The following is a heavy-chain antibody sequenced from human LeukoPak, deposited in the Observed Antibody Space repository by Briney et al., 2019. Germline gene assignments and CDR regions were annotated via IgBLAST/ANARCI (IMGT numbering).Heavy chain of an antibody. V-gene: IGHV3-13*01. CDR3: ATGNLYYYGMDV. J-gene: IGHJ6*02. Sequence: PGGSLRLSCAASGFTFSSYDMHWVRQATGKGLEWVSAIGTADDTYYPGSVKGRFTISRENAKNSLYLQMNSLRAGDTAVYYCATGNLYYYGMDVWGQGTTVTVSS. CDR1: GFTFSSYD. D-gene: IGHD2/OR15-2a*01. CDR2: IGTADDT.